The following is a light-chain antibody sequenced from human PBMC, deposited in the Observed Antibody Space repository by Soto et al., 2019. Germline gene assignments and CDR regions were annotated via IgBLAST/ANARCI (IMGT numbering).Light chain of an antibody. J-gene: IGLJ3*02. V-gene: IGLV1-40*01. CDR2: GNT. CDR3: QSYDSSLTSPWV. Sequence: QAVVTQPPSMSGAPGQRVTISCAGSSSNIGASFDVNWYQHLPGTAPKLLIYGNTHRPSGVSDRFSGSKSGTSASLAITGLQAEDEADYYCQSYDSSLTSPWVFGGGTKVTVL. CDR1: SSNIGASFD.